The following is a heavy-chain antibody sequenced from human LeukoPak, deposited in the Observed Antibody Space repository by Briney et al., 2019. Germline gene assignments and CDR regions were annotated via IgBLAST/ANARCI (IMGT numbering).Heavy chain of an antibody. CDR3: ARSMRGYAILTGYFDY. J-gene: IGHJ4*02. D-gene: IGHD3-9*01. V-gene: IGHV3-30-3*01. CDR1: GFTLSSYA. CDR2: ISEDATNK. Sequence: GGSLRLSCAASGFTLSSYAMQWVRQAPGKGPEWVSGISEDATNKYHADSVKGRFTISRDNSKNTLHLQMDSLRPEDTAVYYCARSMRGYAILTGYFDYWGQGTLVAVSS.